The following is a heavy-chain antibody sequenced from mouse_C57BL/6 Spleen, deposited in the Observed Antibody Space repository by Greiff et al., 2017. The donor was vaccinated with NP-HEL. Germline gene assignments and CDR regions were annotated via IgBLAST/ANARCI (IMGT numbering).Heavy chain of an antibody. CDR3: ARLYYYGSSYFDY. CDR2: IYPGSGST. Sequence: QVQLKQPGAELVKPGASVKMSCKASGYTFTSYWITWVKQRPGQGLAWIGDIYPGSGSTNYNEKFKSKAKLTVDTSSSTAYMQLSSRTSEDSAVYYCARLYYYGSSYFDYWGQGTTLTVSS. CDR1: GYTFTSYW. V-gene: IGHV1-55*01. J-gene: IGHJ2*01. D-gene: IGHD1-1*01.